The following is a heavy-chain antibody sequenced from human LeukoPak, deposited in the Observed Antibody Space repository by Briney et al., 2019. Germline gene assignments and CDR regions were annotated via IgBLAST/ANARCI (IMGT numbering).Heavy chain of an antibody. CDR3: ASSTGYSISSHFDY. D-gene: IGHD6-6*01. CDR1: GGSICSYY. V-gene: IGHV4-59*01. CDR2: INYRGST. J-gene: IGHJ4*02. Sequence: SETLSLTCTVSGGSICSYYWSWVREPPGKGLEWVGFINYRGSTTYNPSLKSRVTISVDTYKNQFSLNLSAVTAADTAVYYCASSTGYSISSHFDYWGQGTLVTVSS.